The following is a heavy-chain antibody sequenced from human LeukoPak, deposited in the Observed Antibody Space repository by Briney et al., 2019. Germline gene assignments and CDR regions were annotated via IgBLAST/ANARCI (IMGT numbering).Heavy chain of an antibody. Sequence: ASVKVSRKASGYTFTGYYMHWVRQAPGQGLEWMGWINPNSGGTNYAQKFQGRVTMTRDTSISTAYMELSRLRSDDTAVYYCARDSIVYYDILTGYSEGDNWFDPWGQGTLVTVSS. CDR3: ARDSIVYYDILTGYSEGDNWFDP. V-gene: IGHV1-2*02. J-gene: IGHJ5*02. D-gene: IGHD3-9*01. CDR1: GYTFTGYY. CDR2: INPNSGGT.